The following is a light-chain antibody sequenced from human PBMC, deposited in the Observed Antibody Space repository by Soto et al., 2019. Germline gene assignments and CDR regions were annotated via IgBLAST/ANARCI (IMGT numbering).Light chain of an antibody. J-gene: IGKJ5*01. Sequence: EIVLTQSPGTLSLSPGERATLSCRASQSVTSSYLTCYQQKPGQAPRLLIYGASTRAAGIPDRFSGSGSGTDFTLTISSLEPEDFAVYYCQQYGKLPITFGQGTRLEIK. V-gene: IGKV3-20*01. CDR1: QSVTSSY. CDR3: QQYGKLPIT. CDR2: GAS.